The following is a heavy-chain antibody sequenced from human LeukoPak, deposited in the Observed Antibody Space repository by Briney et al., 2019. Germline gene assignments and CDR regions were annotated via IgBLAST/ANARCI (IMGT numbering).Heavy chain of an antibody. J-gene: IGHJ3*02. V-gene: IGHV4-4*02. Sequence: SETLSLTCAVSGGSISSSNWWSWVRQPPGKGLEWIGEIYHSGSTNYNPSLKSRVTISVDKSKNQFSLKLSSVTAADTAVYYCARCFHYYDSSGYYSGDAFDIWGQGSMVTVSS. CDR3: ARCFHYYDSSGYYSGDAFDI. D-gene: IGHD3-22*01. CDR2: IYHSGST. CDR1: GGSISSSNW.